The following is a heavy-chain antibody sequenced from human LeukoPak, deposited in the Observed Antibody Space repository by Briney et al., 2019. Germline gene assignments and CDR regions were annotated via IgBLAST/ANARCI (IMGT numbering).Heavy chain of an antibody. CDR2: IYSDNT. V-gene: IGHV3-53*01. Sequence: GGCLRLSCTVSGFTVSSNSMSWVRQAAGRGLEWVSFIYSDNTHYSDSVKGRFTISRVNSKNTLHLQMNTLRAEGTAVYYFARRAGAYSHPYDYWGQGTLVTVSS. D-gene: IGHD4/OR15-4a*01. CDR3: ARRAGAYSHPYDY. CDR1: GFTVSSNS. J-gene: IGHJ4*02.